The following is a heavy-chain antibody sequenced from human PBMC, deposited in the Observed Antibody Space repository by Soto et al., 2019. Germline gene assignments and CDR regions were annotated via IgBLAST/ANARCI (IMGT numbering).Heavy chain of an antibody. V-gene: IGHV4-61*01. Sequence: SETLSLTCTVSGGSVSSGSYYWSWIRQPPGKGLEWIGYIYYSGSTNYNPSLKSRVTISVDTSKNQFSLKLSSVTAADTAVYFCARNQLGCSGAYCRIYYFDYWGQGALVTVPQ. CDR1: GGSVSSGSYY. J-gene: IGHJ4*02. CDR3: ARNQLGCSGAYCRIYYFDY. CDR2: IYYSGST. D-gene: IGHD2-15*01.